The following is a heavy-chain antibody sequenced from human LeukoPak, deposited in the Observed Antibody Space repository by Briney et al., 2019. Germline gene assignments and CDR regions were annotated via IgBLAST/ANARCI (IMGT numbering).Heavy chain of an antibody. CDR1: GYTFTGYY. D-gene: IGHD3-10*01. V-gene: IGHV1-2*02. Sequence: GASVKVSCKASGYTFTGYYMHWVRQAPGQGLEWMGWINPNSGGTNYAQKFQGRVTMTRDTSISTAYMELSRLRSDDTAVYYCARDLLYYYGSGSYYKSGYYYYMDVWGKGTTVTVSS. J-gene: IGHJ6*03. CDR3: ARDLLYYYGSGSYYKSGYYYYMDV. CDR2: INPNSGGT.